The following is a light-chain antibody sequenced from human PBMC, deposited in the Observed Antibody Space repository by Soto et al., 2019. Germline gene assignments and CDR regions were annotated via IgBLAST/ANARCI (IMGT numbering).Light chain of an antibody. J-gene: IGLJ2*01. CDR1: SSNLGSNY. CDR2: RNN. Sequence: QSALTQPPSASGTPGQRVTISCSGSSSNLGSNYVYWYQQVPGTAPKLLIYRNNQRPSGVPDRFSGSKSGTSASLAISGLRSEDEADYYCAAWDDSLSGPVFGGGTKLTVL. V-gene: IGLV1-47*01. CDR3: AAWDDSLSGPV.